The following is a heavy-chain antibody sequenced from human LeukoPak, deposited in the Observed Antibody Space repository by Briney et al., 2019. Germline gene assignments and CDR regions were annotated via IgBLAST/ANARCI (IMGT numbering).Heavy chain of an antibody. J-gene: IGHJ6*02. CDR3: ARQTEMATIPPYYGMDV. CDR2: ISFDGSNK. CDR1: GFTVSGNY. V-gene: IGHV3-30*03. D-gene: IGHD5-24*01. Sequence: PGGSLRLSCAASGFTVSGNYMSWVRQAPGKGLEWVAVISFDGSNKYYADSVKGRFTISRDNSKNTLYLQMNSLRAEDTAVYYCARQTEMATIPPYYGMDVWGQGTTVTVSS.